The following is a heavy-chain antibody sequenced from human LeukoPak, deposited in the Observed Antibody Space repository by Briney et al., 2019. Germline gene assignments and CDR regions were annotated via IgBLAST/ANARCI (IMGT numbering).Heavy chain of an antibody. CDR2: IYSGGST. Sequence: GGSLRLSCAASGFTVSSNYMSWVRQAPGKGLEWVSVIYSGGSTYYADSVKGRFTISRDNSKNTLYLQMNSLRAEDTAVYYCAREPGGYYDSSGYYSAGYYYMDVWGKGTTVTISS. CDR3: AREPGGYYDSSGYYSAGYYYMDV. J-gene: IGHJ6*03. CDR1: GFTVSSNY. D-gene: IGHD3-22*01. V-gene: IGHV3-66*01.